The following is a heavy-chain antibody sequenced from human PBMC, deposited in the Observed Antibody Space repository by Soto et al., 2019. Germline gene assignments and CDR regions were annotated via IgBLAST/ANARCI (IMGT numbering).Heavy chain of an antibody. CDR3: ARDGGIVGVSTYFDF. CDR2: ISYSGST. D-gene: IGHD1-26*01. Sequence: LETLSLTCIVSDDSFSTYLWSWIRQPPGKGLEWIGYISYSGSTNYNPSLKSRVSISVDTSKNQFSLKLSSVTAADTAVYYCARDGGIVGVSTYFDFWGQGSLVTVSS. CDR1: DDSFSTYL. J-gene: IGHJ4*02. V-gene: IGHV4-59*01.